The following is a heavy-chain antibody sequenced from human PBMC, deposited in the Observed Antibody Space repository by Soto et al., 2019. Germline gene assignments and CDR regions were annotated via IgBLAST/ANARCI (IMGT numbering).Heavy chain of an antibody. CDR3: ASPSPSTTGLGAFDI. D-gene: IGHD1-1*01. Sequence: SVKVSCKASGGTFSSYAISWVRQAPGQGLEWMGGIIPIFGTANYAQKFQGRVTITADESTSTAYMELSSLRSEDTAVYYCASPSPSTTGLGAFDIWGQGTMVTVS. J-gene: IGHJ3*02. V-gene: IGHV1-69*13. CDR2: IIPIFGTA. CDR1: GGTFSSYA.